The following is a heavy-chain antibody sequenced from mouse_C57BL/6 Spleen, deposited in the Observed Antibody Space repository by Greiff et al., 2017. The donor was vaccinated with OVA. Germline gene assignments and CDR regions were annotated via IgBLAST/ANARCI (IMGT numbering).Heavy chain of an antibody. Sequence: QVQLQQSGPELVKPGASVKISCKASGYAFSSSWMNWVKQRPGKGLEWIGRIYPGDGDTNYNGKFKGKATLTADKSSSTAYMQLSSLTSEDSAVYFCARMYDGYYAMDCWGQGTSVTVSS. CDR3: ARMYDGYYAMDC. V-gene: IGHV1-82*01. J-gene: IGHJ4*01. CDR1: GYAFSSSW. CDR2: IYPGDGDT. D-gene: IGHD2-3*01.